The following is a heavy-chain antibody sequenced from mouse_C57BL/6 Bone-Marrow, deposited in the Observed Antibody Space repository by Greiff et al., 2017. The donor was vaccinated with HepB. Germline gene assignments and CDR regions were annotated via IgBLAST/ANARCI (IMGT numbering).Heavy chain of an antibody. V-gene: IGHV5-6*01. CDR1: GFTFSSYG. CDR3: ARHGGRQLRLPFAY. Sequence: EVQRVESGGDLVKPGGSLKLSCAASGFTFSSYGMSWVRQTPDKRLEWVATISSGGSYTYYPDSVKGRFTISRDNAKNTLYLQMSSLKSEDTAMYYCARHGGRQLRLPFAYWGQGTLVTVSA. D-gene: IGHD3-2*02. J-gene: IGHJ3*01. CDR2: ISSGGSYT.